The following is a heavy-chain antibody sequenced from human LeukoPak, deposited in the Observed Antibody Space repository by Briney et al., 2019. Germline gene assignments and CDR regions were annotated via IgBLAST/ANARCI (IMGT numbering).Heavy chain of an antibody. Sequence: GGSLRLSCAASGFTFSDYIMNWVRQAPGKGLEWVASISRNSTYIHYADSVKGRFTISRDNARNSLFLQMNSLRAEDSAVYYCARVPFAAGDCSVDGFDIWGQGTTVTVSS. V-gene: IGHV3-21*01. J-gene: IGHJ3*02. CDR2: ISRNSTYI. D-gene: IGHD2-21*02. CDR1: GFTFSDYI. CDR3: ARVPFAAGDCSVDGFDI.